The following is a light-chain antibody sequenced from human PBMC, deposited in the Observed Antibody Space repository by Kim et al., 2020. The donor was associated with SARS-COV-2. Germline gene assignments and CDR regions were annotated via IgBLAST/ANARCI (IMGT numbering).Light chain of an antibody. CDR2: DAS. CDR3: QQRSNWIT. Sequence: SLSPGESAPLSCRASQSVSSYLAWYQQNPGQAPRLLIYDASNRATGIPARFSGSGSGTDFTLTISSLEPEDFAVYYCQQRSNWITFGQGTRLEIK. J-gene: IGKJ5*01. V-gene: IGKV3-11*01. CDR1: QSVSSY.